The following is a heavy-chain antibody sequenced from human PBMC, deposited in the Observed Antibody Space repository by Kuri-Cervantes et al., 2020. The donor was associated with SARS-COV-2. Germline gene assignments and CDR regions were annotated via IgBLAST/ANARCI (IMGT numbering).Heavy chain of an antibody. CDR3: ARDTGGTMIYYYYYYGMDV. CDR2: IKQDGSEK. V-gene: IGHV3-7*01. CDR1: GFTFSSYW. Sequence: GESLKISCSASGFTFSSYWLSWVRQAPGKGLEWVANIKQDGSEKYYVDSVKGRFTISRYNAKNSLYLQMNSLRAEDTAVYYCARDTGGTMIYYYYYYGMDVWGQGTTVTVSS. D-gene: IGHD2-8*02. J-gene: IGHJ6*02.